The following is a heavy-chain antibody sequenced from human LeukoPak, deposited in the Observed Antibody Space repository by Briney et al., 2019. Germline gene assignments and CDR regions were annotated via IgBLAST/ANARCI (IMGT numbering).Heavy chain of an antibody. D-gene: IGHD3-22*01. J-gene: IGHJ5*02. CDR2: MNPNSGNT. CDR3: ARDSDYYDSSEPDWFDP. V-gene: IGHV1-8*03. Sequence: ASVKVSCKASGYTFTSYDINWVRQATGQGLEWMGWMNPNSGNTGYAQKFQGRVTITRNTSISTAYMELSSLRSEDTAVYYCARDSDYYDSSEPDWFDPWGQGTLVTVPS. CDR1: GYTFTSYD.